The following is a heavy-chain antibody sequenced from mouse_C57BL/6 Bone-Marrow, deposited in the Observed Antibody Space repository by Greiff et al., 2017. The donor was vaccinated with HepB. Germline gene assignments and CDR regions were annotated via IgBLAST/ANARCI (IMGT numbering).Heavy chain of an antibody. D-gene: IGHD2-4*01. J-gene: IGHJ3*01. Sequence: VKLQQPGAELVKPGASVKVSCKASGYTFTSYWMHWVKQRPGQGLEWIGRIHPSDSDTNYNQKFKGKATLTVDKSSSTAYMQLSSLTSEDSAVYYCAIGEIYYDYDGFAYWGQGTLVTVSA. V-gene: IGHV1-74*01. CDR2: IHPSDSDT. CDR1: GYTFTSYW. CDR3: AIGEIYYDYDGFAY.